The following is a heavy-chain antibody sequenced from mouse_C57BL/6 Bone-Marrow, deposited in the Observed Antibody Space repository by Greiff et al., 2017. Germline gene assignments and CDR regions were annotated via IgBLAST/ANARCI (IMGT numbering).Heavy chain of an antibody. D-gene: IGHD1-1*01. V-gene: IGHV5-6*01. J-gene: IGHJ4*01. CDR3: ASPYYYSSSYYAMDY. CDR1: GFTFSSYG. Sequence: EVKLVESGGDLVKPGGSLKLSCEASGFTFSSYGMSWVRQTPDQRLEWVATIGSGGSYTYYPDSVKGRFTLSSDTAKNTRYLQMSSLKSEDTAMYYCASPYYYSSSYYAMDYWGQGTSVTGSS. CDR2: IGSGGSYT.